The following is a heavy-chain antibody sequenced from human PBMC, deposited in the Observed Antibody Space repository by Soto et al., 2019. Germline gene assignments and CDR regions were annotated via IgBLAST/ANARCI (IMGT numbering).Heavy chain of an antibody. CDR1: GFSFSDYL. CDR2: INSSGGVI. Sequence: PGGSLRLSCAGSGFSFSDYLMTWIRQAPGKGLEWVSYINSSGGVIYYADSVKGRFTISRDNAKNSVYLQMNSLRVEDTAVYYCASALCITASCHWGPGYWGQGTPVTVSS. D-gene: IGHD2-2*01. J-gene: IGHJ4*02. V-gene: IGHV3-11*01. CDR3: ASALCITASCHWGPGY.